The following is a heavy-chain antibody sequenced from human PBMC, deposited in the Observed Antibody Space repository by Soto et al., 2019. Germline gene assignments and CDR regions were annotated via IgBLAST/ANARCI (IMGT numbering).Heavy chain of an antibody. J-gene: IGHJ4*02. Sequence: SETLSLTCTVSGGSFSSSDYYWGWIRQSPGKGLEWIGTIYYSGSTYYNPSLTSRVTISVDTSKNQFSLKVNSVTAADTAVYYCARRQYVSGSYYYWGQGTLVTVSS. V-gene: IGHV4-39*01. CDR3: ARRQYVSGSYYY. D-gene: IGHD3-10*01. CDR2: IYYSGST. CDR1: GGSFSSSDYY.